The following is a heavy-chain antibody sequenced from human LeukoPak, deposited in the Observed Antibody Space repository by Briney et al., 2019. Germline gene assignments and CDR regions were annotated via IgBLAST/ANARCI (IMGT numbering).Heavy chain of an antibody. Sequence: GGSLRLSCGVSGFIFSSHWMHWVRQAPGKGLVWVSRINSDGSSTNYADFVKGRFTISRDNAKNTLYLQMNSLRVEDTAVYYCASSPNYGMDVWGQGTTVTVSS. D-gene: IGHD2-8*01. J-gene: IGHJ6*02. CDR2: INSDGSST. V-gene: IGHV3-74*01. CDR1: GFIFSSHW. CDR3: ASSPNYGMDV.